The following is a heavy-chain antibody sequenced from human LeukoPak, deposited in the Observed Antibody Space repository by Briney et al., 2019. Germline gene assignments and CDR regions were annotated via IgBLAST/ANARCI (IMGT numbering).Heavy chain of an antibody. CDR1: GGTFSSYA. D-gene: IGHD2-2*01. V-gene: IGHV1-69*13. CDR2: TIPIFGTA. Sequence: SVKVSCKASGGTFSSYAISWVRQAPGQGLEWMGGTIPIFGTANYAQKFQGRVTITADGSTSTAYMELSSLRSEDTAVYYCARDTGDIVVVPANNWFDPWGQGTLVTVSS. CDR3: ARDTGDIVVVPANNWFDP. J-gene: IGHJ5*02.